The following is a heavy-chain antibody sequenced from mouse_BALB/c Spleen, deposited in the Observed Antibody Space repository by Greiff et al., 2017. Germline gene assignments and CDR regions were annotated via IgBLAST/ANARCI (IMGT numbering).Heavy chain of an antibody. CDR1: GFTFSSYA. CDR2: ISSGGST. Sequence: EVKLMESGGGLVKPGGSLKLSCAASGFTFSSYAMSWVRQTPEKRLEWVASISSGGSTYYPDSVKGRFTISRDNARNILYLQMSSLRSEDTAMYYCARGKVSLLLGYWGQGTTLTVSS. J-gene: IGHJ2*01. V-gene: IGHV5-6-5*01. CDR3: ARGKVSLLLGY. D-gene: IGHD1-2*01.